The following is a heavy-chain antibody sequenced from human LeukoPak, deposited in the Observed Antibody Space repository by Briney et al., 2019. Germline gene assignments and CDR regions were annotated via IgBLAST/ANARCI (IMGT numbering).Heavy chain of an antibody. CDR1: GFTFSSYA. Sequence: GGSLRLSCVASGFTFSSYAMSWVRQAPGKGLDWVSTISGSGSSTYYADSVKGRFTISRDNAKNSLYLQMNSLRAEDTAVYYCARPYDSSGYSAFDYWGQGTLVTVSS. D-gene: IGHD3-22*01. CDR3: ARPYDSSGYSAFDY. V-gene: IGHV3-23*01. J-gene: IGHJ4*02. CDR2: ISGSGSST.